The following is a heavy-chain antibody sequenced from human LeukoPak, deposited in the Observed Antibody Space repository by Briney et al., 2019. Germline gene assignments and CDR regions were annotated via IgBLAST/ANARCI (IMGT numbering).Heavy chain of an antibody. V-gene: IGHV4-34*01. CDR1: GGSFSGYY. CDR2: INHSGST. CDR3: ARVGSSYVINAWSQTGLGAYPPNYYYHMAA. D-gene: IGHD5-18*01. Sequence: SETLSLTCAVYGGSFSGYYWSWIRQPPGKGLEWIGEINHSGSTNYNPSLKSRVTISGDTSKNQFSLKLSSATAADTAVYFCARVGSSYVINAWSQTGLGAYPPNYYYHMAAGGKGPTVTVSS. J-gene: IGHJ6*03.